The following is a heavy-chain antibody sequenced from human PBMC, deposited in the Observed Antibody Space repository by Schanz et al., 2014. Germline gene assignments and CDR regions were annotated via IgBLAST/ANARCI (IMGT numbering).Heavy chain of an antibody. J-gene: IGHJ4*02. V-gene: IGHV1-69*04. Sequence: QVQLVQSGAEVKKPGSSVKVSCKASRGSYALNWVRQAPGQGLEWMGTIIPILDITNYAQKFQGRVTITADKSTSTAYMELSNLRSEDTAVYYCARGGAYRSPSPVFYFDYWGQGTLVTVSS. CDR1: RGSYA. CDR3: ARGGAYRSPSPVFYFDY. CDR2: IIPILDIT. D-gene: IGHD6-6*01.